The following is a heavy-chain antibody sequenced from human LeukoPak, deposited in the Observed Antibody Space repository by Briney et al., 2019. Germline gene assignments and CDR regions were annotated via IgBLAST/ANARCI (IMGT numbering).Heavy chain of an antibody. CDR1: GFTVSSNY. CDR3: ARTGGGYCSSTSCYKSYYYYYMDV. D-gene: IGHD2-2*02. V-gene: IGHV3-53*01. CDR2: IYSGGST. Sequence: GGSLRLSCAASGFTVSSNYMSWVRQAPGKGLEWVSVIYSGGSTYYADSVKGRFTLSRDNSKNTLYLQMNSLRAEDTAGYYCARTGGGYCSSTSCYKSYYYYYMDVWGKGTTVTVSS. J-gene: IGHJ6*03.